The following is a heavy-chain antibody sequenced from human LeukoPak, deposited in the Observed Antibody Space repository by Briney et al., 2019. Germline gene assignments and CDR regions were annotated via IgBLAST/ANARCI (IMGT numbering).Heavy chain of an antibody. Sequence: GGSLRLSCAASGFTFSNYGMSWVRQPPGKGLEWVSSISGSEDTTYYADSVKGRFTISRDNSKNTLSLQMNSLRAEDTAVYYCLRGDRRDYWGQGTLVTVSS. V-gene: IGHV3-23*01. CDR3: LRGDRRDY. J-gene: IGHJ4*02. CDR2: ISGSEDTT. CDR1: GFTFSNYG.